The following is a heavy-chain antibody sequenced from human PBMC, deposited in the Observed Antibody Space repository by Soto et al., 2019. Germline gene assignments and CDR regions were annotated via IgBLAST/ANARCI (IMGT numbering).Heavy chain of an antibody. CDR1: GGSFSGYY. V-gene: IGHV4-34*01. D-gene: IGHD5-12*01. J-gene: IGHJ4*02. Sequence: QVQLQQWGAGLLKPSETLSLTCAVYGGSFSGYYWSWIRQPPGKGLEWIGEINHSGSTNYNPSLKSRVTISVDTSKTQFALKLSSVTAADTAVYYCASGPGLRGYGGYDNWGQGTLVTVSS. CDR2: INHSGST. CDR3: ASGPGLRGYGGYDN.